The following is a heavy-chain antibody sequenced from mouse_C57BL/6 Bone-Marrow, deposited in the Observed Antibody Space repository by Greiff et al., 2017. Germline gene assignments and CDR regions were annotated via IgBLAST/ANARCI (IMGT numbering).Heavy chain of an antibody. D-gene: IGHD4-1*01. Sequence: VQLQQSGPVLVKPGASVKMSCKASGYTFTDYYMNWVKQSHGKSLEWIGVINPYNGGTSYNQKFKGKATLTVDKSSSTAYMELNSRTSEDAAVYYCTGGGANRDCFDYGGQGTTLTVSS. CDR2: INPYNGGT. V-gene: IGHV1-19*01. J-gene: IGHJ2*01. CDR1: GYTFTDYY. CDR3: TGGGANRDCFDY.